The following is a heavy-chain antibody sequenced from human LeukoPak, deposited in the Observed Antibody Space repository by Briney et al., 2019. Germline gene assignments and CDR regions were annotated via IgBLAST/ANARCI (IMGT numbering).Heavy chain of an antibody. J-gene: IGHJ4*02. CDR2: INKDGGEK. V-gene: IGHV3-7*03. Sequence: GGSLRLSCAASGFTFSSYWMSWVRQAPGKGLEWVANINKDGGEKYYVDSVKGRFTISRDNAKNSLYLQMNSLRADDTAVYYCVKDSPPRYSGSPPAYWGQGTLVTVSS. CDR1: GFTFSSYW. D-gene: IGHD1-26*01. CDR3: VKDSPPRYSGSPPAY.